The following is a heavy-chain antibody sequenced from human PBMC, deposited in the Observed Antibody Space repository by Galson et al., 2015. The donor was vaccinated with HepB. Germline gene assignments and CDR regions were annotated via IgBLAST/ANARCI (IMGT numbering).Heavy chain of an antibody. J-gene: IGHJ4*02. V-gene: IGHV3-30-3*01. CDR2: ISYDGSNK. Sequence: SLRLSCAASGFTFSSYAVHWVRQAPGKGLEWVAVISYDGSNKYYADSVKGRFTISRDNSKNTLYLQMNSLRAEDTAVYYCARVRVSQWLVQGFDYWGQGTLVTVSS. D-gene: IGHD6-19*01. CDR1: GFTFSSYA. CDR3: ARVRVSQWLVQGFDY.